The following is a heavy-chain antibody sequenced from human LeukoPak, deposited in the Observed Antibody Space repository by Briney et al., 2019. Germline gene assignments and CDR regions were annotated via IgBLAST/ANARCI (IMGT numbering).Heavy chain of an antibody. Sequence: GASVKVSCKASGYTFTGYYMHWVRRAPGKGLEWVGWINPNTGGTNYAQKFQGRVTMTRDTSISTAYMGLSRLRSDDTAVYYCARVVNMGYCSSTSCDDAFDIWGQGTMVTVSS. CDR3: ARVVNMGYCSSTSCDDAFDI. CDR2: INPNTGGT. J-gene: IGHJ3*02. V-gene: IGHV1-2*02. D-gene: IGHD2-2*01. CDR1: GYTFTGYY.